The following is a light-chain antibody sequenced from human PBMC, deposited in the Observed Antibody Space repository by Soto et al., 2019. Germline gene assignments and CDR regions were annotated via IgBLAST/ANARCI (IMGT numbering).Light chain of an antibody. CDR2: DAS. CDR3: QQRSNWPPIT. Sequence: EIVLTQSPATLSLSPGERATLSCRASQSIGWYLAWYQQKPGQAPRLLIYDASTRATDIPARFSGSGSGTDFSLTISSLEPEDFAVYYCQQRSNWPPITFGQGTRLEIK. J-gene: IGKJ5*01. CDR1: QSIGWY. V-gene: IGKV3-11*01.